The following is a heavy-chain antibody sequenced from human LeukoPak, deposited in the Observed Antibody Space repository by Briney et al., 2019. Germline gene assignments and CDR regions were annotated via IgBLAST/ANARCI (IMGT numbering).Heavy chain of an antibody. D-gene: IGHD5-18*01. J-gene: IGHJ6*02. Sequence: GGSLRLSCAASGFTFSSYPLHWVRQAPGKGLEWVTLISYDGSKIYYADSVKGRFTISRDNSKNTLYLQMSSLRAEDTAVYYCVVLLSYGPYGKDVWGQGTTVTVSS. V-gene: IGHV3-30-3*01. CDR2: ISYDGSKI. CDR3: VVLLSYGPYGKDV. CDR1: GFTFSSYP.